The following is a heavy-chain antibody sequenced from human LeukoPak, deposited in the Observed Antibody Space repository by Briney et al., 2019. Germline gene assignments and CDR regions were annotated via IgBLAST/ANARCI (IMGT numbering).Heavy chain of an antibody. J-gene: IGHJ3*02. V-gene: IGHV1-24*01. CDR2: FDPEDGET. CDR1: GYTLTELS. CDR3: AASLTMTHAFDI. D-gene: IGHD3-22*01. Sequence: ASVKVSCKVSGYTLTELSMHWVRQAPGKGLEWMGGFDPEDGETIYAQKFQGRVTMTEDTSTDTAYMELSSLRSEDTAVYYCAASLTMTHAFDIWGQGTMVTVSS.